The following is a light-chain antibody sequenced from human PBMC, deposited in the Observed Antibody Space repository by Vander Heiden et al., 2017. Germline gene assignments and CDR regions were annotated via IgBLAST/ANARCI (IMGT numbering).Light chain of an antibody. CDR3: SAWDSGLGTYV. V-gene: IGLV10-54*04. Sequence: QAGLTQPPSMSKDLGQTATLTCSGNSNDLGDQGAAWLQHHQGHPPKLLAYRNNDRPSGISERFSASRSGNTASLTITGLLPEDEADYYCSAWDSGLGTYVFGTGTKVTVL. CDR2: RNN. CDR1: SNDLGDQG. J-gene: IGLJ1*01.